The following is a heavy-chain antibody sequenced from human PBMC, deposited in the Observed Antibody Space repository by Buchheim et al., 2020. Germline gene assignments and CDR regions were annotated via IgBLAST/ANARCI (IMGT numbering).Heavy chain of an antibody. CDR2: IRSKANSYAT. J-gene: IGHJ5*02. CDR3: TRRHDFWSGYYDWFDP. V-gene: IGHV3-73*01. D-gene: IGHD3-3*01. CDR1: GFTFSGSA. Sequence: EVQLVESGGGLVQPGGSLKLSCAASGFTFSGSAMHWVRQASGKGLEWVGRIRSKANSYATAYAASVKGRFTISRDDSKNTAYLQMNSLKTEDTAVYYCTRRHDFWSGYYDWFDPWGQGTL.